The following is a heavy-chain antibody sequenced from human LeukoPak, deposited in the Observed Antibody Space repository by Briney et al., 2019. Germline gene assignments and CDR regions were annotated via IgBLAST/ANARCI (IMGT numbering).Heavy chain of an antibody. CDR2: IYYSGST. V-gene: IGHV4-39*01. CDR1: GGSISSSSYY. Sequence: SETLSLTCTVSGGSISSSSYYWGWIRQPPGKGLEWIGSIYYSGSTYYNPSLKSRVTISVDTSKHQFSLKLSSVTAADTAVYYCARLTMVRGVITQNFDYWGQGTLVTVSS. CDR3: ARLTMVRGVITQNFDY. J-gene: IGHJ4*02. D-gene: IGHD3-10*01.